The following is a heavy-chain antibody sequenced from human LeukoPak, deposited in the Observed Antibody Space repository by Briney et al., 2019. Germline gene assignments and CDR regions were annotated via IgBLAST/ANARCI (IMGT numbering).Heavy chain of an antibody. CDR1: GVSLSGYY. D-gene: IGHD5/OR15-5a*01. V-gene: IGHV4-59*01. Sequence: SETLSLTCTVSGVSLSGYYWGWIRQPPGKGLEWIGYIYYSGSTNCNPSLKSRVTISVDTSSKQFSLKLSSVTAADTAVYYCARIMSTVSRTFDYWGQGTLVTVSS. J-gene: IGHJ4*02. CDR3: ARIMSTVSRTFDY. CDR2: IYYSGST.